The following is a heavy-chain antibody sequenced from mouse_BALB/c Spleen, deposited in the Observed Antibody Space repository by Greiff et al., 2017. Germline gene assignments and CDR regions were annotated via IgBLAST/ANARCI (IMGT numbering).Heavy chain of an antibody. CDR2: ICGDGST. Sequence: VKLMESGPGLVAPSQSLSITCTASGFSFTSYGVSWVRQPPGKGLEWLGVICGDGSTNYHSALISRLSISKDNSKSQVFLKLNSLQTDDPATYYCAKLLYGPFAYWGEGTLVTVSA. CDR1: GFSFTSYG. J-gene: IGHJ3*01. D-gene: IGHD1-1*02. V-gene: IGHV2-3*01. CDR3: AKLLYGPFAY.